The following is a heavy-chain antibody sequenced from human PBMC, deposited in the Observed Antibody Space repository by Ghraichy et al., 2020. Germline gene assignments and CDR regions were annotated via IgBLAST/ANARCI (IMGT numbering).Heavy chain of an antibody. Sequence: GGSLRLSCAASGFTFSTYSMNWVRQAPGKGLEWLSYISSSSSVIYYADSVKGRFTISRDNSKNTLYLQMNSLRAEDTAVYYCARDKGGVDYWGQVSLVTVSS. J-gene: IGHJ4*02. CDR3: ARDKGGVDY. CDR2: ISSSSSVI. D-gene: IGHD2-15*01. V-gene: IGHV3-48*01. CDR1: GFTFSTYS.